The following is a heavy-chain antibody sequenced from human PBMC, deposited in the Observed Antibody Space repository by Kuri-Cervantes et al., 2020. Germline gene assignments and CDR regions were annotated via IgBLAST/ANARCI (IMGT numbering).Heavy chain of an antibody. J-gene: IGHJ4*02. Sequence: GGSLRLSCAASGFTFSDSWMDWIRLAPGKGLEWVANIKHDGSVKYYGGSAKGRFTISRDNSKNLLYLQMNSLRAEDTAVYYCARDDSTSGWFAIDYWGQGTVVTVSS. CDR3: ARDDSTSGWFAIDY. CDR2: IKHDGSVK. V-gene: IGHV3-7*01. D-gene: IGHD2-2*01. CDR1: GFTFSDSW.